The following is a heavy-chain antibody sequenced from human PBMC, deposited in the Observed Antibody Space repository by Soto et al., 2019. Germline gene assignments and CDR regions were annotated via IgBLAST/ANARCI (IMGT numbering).Heavy chain of an antibody. CDR2: INTDGSST. V-gene: IGHV3-74*01. Sequence: PGGSLRLSCAASGFTFSSYWMHWVRQTPGKGLMWVSRINTDGSSTNYADSVKGRFTISRDNAKNTLYLQMNSLRAEDTAAYFCARVGYCSGTSCYRYFDDWGQGTLVTVYS. CDR1: GFTFSSYW. D-gene: IGHD2-2*03. J-gene: IGHJ4*02. CDR3: ARVGYCSGTSCYRYFDD.